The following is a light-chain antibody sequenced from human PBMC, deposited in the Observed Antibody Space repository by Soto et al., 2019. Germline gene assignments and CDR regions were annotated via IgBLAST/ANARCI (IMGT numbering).Light chain of an antibody. CDR1: QSVNSN. CDR2: GAS. J-gene: IGKJ4*01. V-gene: IGKV3-15*01. Sequence: EIVMTQSPATLSVSPGERATLSYRASQSVNSNLAWYQQKPGQAPRLLIYGASTRATGIPARFSGSGSGTEFTLTISSLQSEDFALYYCQQYNNWPPLTFGGGTKVEIK. CDR3: QQYNNWPPLT.